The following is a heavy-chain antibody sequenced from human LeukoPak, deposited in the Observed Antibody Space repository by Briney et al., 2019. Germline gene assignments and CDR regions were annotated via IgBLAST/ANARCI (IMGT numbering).Heavy chain of an antibody. CDR2: ISYDGSNK. D-gene: IGHD3-9*01. J-gene: IGHJ4*02. CDR1: GFTFSSYA. Sequence: GGSLRLSCSASGFTFSSYAMHWVRQAPGKGLEWVAVISYDGSNKYYADSVKGRFTISRDNSKNTLYLQMNSLRAEDTAVYYCAKGGYFDWFHSVDYWGQGTLVTVSS. CDR3: AKGGYFDWFHSVDY. V-gene: IGHV3-30-3*01.